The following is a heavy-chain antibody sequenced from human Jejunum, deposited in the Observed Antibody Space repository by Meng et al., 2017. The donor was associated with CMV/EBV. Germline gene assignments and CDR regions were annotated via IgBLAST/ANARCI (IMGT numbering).Heavy chain of an antibody. CDR1: GFSVSSNY. V-gene: IGHV3-23*03. CDR2: VYGPGSP. Sequence: GFSVSSNYMSWVRQAPGKGLEWVAIVYGPGSPTFYAESVKGRFTISRDNSKNVVSLQMRSLRADDTAKYYCVKDRIPDSRFNFDLWGLGTVVTVSS. J-gene: IGHJ4*02. D-gene: IGHD1-14*01. CDR3: VKDRIPDSRFNFDL.